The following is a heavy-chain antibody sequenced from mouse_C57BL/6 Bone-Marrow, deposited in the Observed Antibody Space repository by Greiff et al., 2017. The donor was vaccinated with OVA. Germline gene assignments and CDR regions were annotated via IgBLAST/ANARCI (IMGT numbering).Heavy chain of an antibody. CDR1: GFNIKDDY. J-gene: IGHJ3*01. CDR3: TTRGIAY. Sequence: EVKLQQSGAELVRPGASVKLSCTASGFNIKDDYMDWVKQRPEQGLEWIGWIDPENGDTEYASKFQGKATITADTSSNTAYLQLSSLTSEDTAVYYCTTRGIAYWGQGTLVTVSA. V-gene: IGHV14-4*01. CDR2: IDPENGDT.